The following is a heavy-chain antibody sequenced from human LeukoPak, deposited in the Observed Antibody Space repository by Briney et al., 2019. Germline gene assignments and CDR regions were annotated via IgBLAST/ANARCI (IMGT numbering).Heavy chain of an antibody. J-gene: IGHJ1*01. V-gene: IGHV3-21*01. CDR1: GFTFSSYS. CDR2: ISSSSSYI. Sequence: PGGSLRLSCAASGFTFSSYSMNWVRQAPGKGLEWVSSISSSSSYIYYADSVKGRFTISRDNAKNSLYLQMNSLRAEDTAVYYCARDSITWQPARAEYFQHWGQGTLVTVSS. CDR3: ARDSITWQPARAEYFQH. D-gene: IGHD5-24*01.